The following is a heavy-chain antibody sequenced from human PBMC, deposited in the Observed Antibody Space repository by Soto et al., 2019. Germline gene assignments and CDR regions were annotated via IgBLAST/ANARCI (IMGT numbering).Heavy chain of an antibody. D-gene: IGHD2-8*01. V-gene: IGHV5-51*01. CDR3: ARQGSNGAYYYYGMDV. Sequence: LGESLKISCKGSGYRFSSYWIAWVRQMPGKGLEWMGIIYPGDSDTIYSPSFQGQVTFSADKSTSTAYLQWSSLKASDTAMYYCARQGSNGAYYYYGMDVWGQGTTVTAP. CDR2: IYPGDSDT. CDR1: GYRFSSYW. J-gene: IGHJ6*02.